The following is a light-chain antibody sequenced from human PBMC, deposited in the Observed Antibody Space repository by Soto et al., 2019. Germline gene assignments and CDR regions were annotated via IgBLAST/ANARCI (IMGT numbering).Light chain of an antibody. J-gene: IGLJ1*01. CDR2: EVS. V-gene: IGLV2-14*01. CDR1: SSDVGGYNY. CDR3: SSYTSSSAYV. Sequence: SALTQPASVSGSPGQSITISCTGTSSDVGGYNYVSWYQQHPGKAPKLMIYEVSNRPSGVSNRFSGPKSGNTASLTISGLQAEDEADYYCSSYTSSSAYVFGTGTKVTVL.